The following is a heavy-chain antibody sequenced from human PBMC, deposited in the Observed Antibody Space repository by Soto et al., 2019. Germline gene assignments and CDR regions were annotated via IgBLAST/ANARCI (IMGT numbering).Heavy chain of an antibody. Sequence: PTLVNPTQTLTLTCTFSGFSLSTSGMCVSWIRQPPGKALEWLALIDWDDDKYYSTSLKTRLTISKDTSKNQVVLTMTNMDPVDTATYYCARSNSGSYYPGAFDIWGQGTMVTVSS. CDR3: ARSNSGSYYPGAFDI. J-gene: IGHJ3*02. CDR1: GFSLSTSGMC. CDR2: IDWDDDK. V-gene: IGHV2-70*01. D-gene: IGHD1-26*01.